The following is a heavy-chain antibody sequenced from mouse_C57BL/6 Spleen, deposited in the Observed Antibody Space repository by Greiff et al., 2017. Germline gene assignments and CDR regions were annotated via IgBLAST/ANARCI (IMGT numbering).Heavy chain of an antibody. CDR2: IYPGSGST. CDR3: ARSGGYLAWFAY. D-gene: IGHD2-2*01. CDR1: GYTFTSYW. J-gene: IGHJ3*01. V-gene: IGHV1-55*01. Sequence: QVQLQQPGAELVKPGASVKMSCKASGYTFTSYWITWVKQRPGQGLEWIGDIYPGSGSTNYNEKFKSKATLTVDTSSSTAYMQLSSLTSEASAVYYCARSGGYLAWFAYWGQGTLVTVSA.